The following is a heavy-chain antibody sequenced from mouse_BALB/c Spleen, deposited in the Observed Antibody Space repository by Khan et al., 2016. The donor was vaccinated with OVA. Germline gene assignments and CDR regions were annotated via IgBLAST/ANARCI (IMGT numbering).Heavy chain of an antibody. D-gene: IGHD1-1*01. V-gene: IGHV1-77*01. Sequence: VQLQESVPELVNPGASLTVSCKASGYTFTDYIIGWVKQSTRQGLEWIGDIFPGSGTPYYNEKFKDKATLTADKSSNTAYMQLSSLTSEDSAVYFCARGGYSVFAYWGQGTLVTVSA. CDR3: ARGGYSVFAY. J-gene: IGHJ3*01. CDR1: GYTFTDYI. CDR2: IFPGSGTP.